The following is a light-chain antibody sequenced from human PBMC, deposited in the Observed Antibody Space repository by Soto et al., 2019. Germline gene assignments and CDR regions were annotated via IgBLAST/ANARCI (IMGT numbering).Light chain of an antibody. V-gene: IGKV1-16*02. CDR1: QSISYY. J-gene: IGKJ4*01. CDR3: QQYNSYSPN. Sequence: DIQMTQSPSSLSASVGDRVTITCRASQSISYYLNWYQQKPGRAPRLLIYTTSSLQSGVPSKFSGSASGTDFTLTTSSLQPDDFATYYCQQYNSYSPNFGGGTKVDIK. CDR2: TTS.